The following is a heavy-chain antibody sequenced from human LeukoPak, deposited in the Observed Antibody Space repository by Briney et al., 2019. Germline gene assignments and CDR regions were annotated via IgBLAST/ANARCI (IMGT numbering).Heavy chain of an antibody. D-gene: IGHD6-13*01. V-gene: IGHV3-21*01. CDR1: GFTFSSYS. J-gene: IGHJ4*02. Sequence: GGSLRLSCAASGFTFSSYSMNWVRQAPGKGLEWVSSISSSSSYIYYADSVKGRFTISTDNAKNSLYLQMNSLRAADTAVYYCAREAAGPIDYGGQGTLVTVSS. CDR3: AREAAGPIDY. CDR2: ISSSSSYI.